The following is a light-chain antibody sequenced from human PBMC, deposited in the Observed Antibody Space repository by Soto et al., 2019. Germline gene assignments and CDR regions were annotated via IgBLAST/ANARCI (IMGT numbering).Light chain of an antibody. J-gene: IGLJ1*01. CDR2: DVS. CDR3: CSYAGSYTYV. CDR1: SSDVGGYNY. Sequence: QSAVTQRRSVSGSPVQSVTISCTGTSSDVGGYNYVSWYQQHPGKAPKLMIYDVSKRPSGVPDRFSGSKSGNTASLTSSGLVGEDEADYYCCSYAGSYTYVFGTGTMVTVL. V-gene: IGLV2-11*01.